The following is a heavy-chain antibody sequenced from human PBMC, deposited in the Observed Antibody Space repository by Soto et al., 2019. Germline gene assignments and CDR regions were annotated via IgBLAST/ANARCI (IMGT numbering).Heavy chain of an antibody. D-gene: IGHD3-10*01. CDR1: GFSLTTRGVG. Sequence: QITLKESGPTLVKPTQTLTLTCTFSGFSLTTRGVGVGWIRQPPGKALECLALIYWDDDKRYSPSLQSRLSITKDTSQNQVVLTMTNVDPVDTATYYCAHIPNYYQSDWFDPWGQGTLVSVSS. V-gene: IGHV2-5*02. CDR2: IYWDDDK. J-gene: IGHJ5*02. CDR3: AHIPNYYQSDWFDP.